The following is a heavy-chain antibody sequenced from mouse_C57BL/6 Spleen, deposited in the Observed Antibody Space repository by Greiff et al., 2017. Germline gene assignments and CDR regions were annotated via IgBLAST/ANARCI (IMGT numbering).Heavy chain of an antibody. V-gene: IGHV1-52*01. Sequence: VQLQQPGAELVRPGSSVKLSCKASGYTFTSYWMHWVKQRPIQGLEWIGNIDPCDSETHYNQKFKDKDTLPVDKSSSTADMQLSSLTSADSAVYYCFSSGYYGYWCQGTTLTVSS. CDR3: FSSGYYGY. CDR1: GYTFTSYW. CDR2: IDPCDSET. D-gene: IGHD2-3*01. J-gene: IGHJ2*01.